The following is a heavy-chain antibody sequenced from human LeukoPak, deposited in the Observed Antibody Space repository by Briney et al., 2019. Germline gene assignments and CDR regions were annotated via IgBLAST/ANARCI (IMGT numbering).Heavy chain of an antibody. D-gene: IGHD3-3*01. CDR2: IYYSGST. J-gene: IGHJ6*03. CDR1: GGSISSYY. Sequence: SETLSLTCTVSGGSISSYYWSWIRQPPGKGLEWIRYIYYSGSTNYNPSLKSRVTISVDTSKNQFSLKLSSVTAADTAVYYCARTYYDFWSPPNYYMDVWGKGTTVTVSS. CDR3: ARTYYDFWSPPNYYMDV. V-gene: IGHV4-59*08.